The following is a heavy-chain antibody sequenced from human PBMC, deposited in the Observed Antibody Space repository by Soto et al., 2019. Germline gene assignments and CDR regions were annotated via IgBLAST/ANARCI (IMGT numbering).Heavy chain of an antibody. CDR2: IYWNDDK. D-gene: IGHD6-19*01. J-gene: IGHJ4*02. CDR3: AHISVPGGYDWDSSGWYYFDY. CDR1: GFSLSTSGVG. V-gene: IGHV2-5*01. Sequence: SGPTLVKPTQTLTLTCTFSGFSLSTSGVGVGWIRQPPGKALEWLALIYWNDDKRYSPSLKSRLTITKDTSKNQVVLTMTNMDPVDTATYYCAHISVPGGYDWDSSGWYYFDYWGQGTLVTVSS.